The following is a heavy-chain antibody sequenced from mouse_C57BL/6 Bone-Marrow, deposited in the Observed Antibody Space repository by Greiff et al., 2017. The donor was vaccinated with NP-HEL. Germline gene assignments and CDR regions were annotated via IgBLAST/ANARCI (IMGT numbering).Heavy chain of an antibody. CDR3: ARNSLYYGSSHWYFDV. J-gene: IGHJ1*03. D-gene: IGHD1-1*01. Sequence: EVMLVESGGGLVKPGGSLKLSCAASGFTFSSYTMSWVRQTPEKRLEWVATISGGGGNTYYPDSVKGRFTISRDNAKNTLYLQMSSLRSEDTALYYCARNSLYYGSSHWYFDVWGTGTTVTVSS. V-gene: IGHV5-9*01. CDR1: GFTFSSYT. CDR2: ISGGGGNT.